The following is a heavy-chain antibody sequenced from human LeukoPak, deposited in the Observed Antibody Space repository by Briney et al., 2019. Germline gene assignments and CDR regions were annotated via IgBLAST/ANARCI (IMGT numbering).Heavy chain of an antibody. J-gene: IGHJ4*02. V-gene: IGHV4-38-2*02. CDR2: FYHGGST. D-gene: IGHD3/OR15-3a*01. CDR3: ARQTGSGLFILP. CDR1: GYSISTGYY. Sequence: SETLSLTCTVSGYSISTGYYWDWIRQPPGKGLEWIGTFYHGGSTYYNPSLKSRLTISIDTSKTQVSLRLSSVTAADTAVYYCARQTGSGLFILPGGQGTLVTVSS.